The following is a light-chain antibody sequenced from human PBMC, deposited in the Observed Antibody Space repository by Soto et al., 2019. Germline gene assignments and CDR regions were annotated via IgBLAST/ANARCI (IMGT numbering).Light chain of an antibody. CDR1: SSHIGAGHA. Sequence: QSVLTQPPSVSGAPGQRVTISCTGSSSHIGAGHAVHWYQQGPGTAPKLLVSGNTNRPSGVPDRFSGSNSGTSASLAITGLQAEDEAEYYCQSFDSSLNGWVFGGGTKLTVL. V-gene: IGLV1-40*01. J-gene: IGLJ3*02. CDR3: QSFDSSLNGWV. CDR2: GNT.